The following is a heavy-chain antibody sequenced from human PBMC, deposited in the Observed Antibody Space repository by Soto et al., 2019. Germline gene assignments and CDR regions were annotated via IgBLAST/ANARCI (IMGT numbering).Heavy chain of an antibody. D-gene: IGHD4-17*01. V-gene: IGHV3-15*07. J-gene: IGHJ6*02. CDR3: TTGTVAAYYYYGMDV. CDR2: IKSKTDGGTT. Sequence: EVQLVESGGGLVKPGGSLRLSCAASGFTFSNAWMNWVRQAPGKGLEWVGRIKSKTDGGTTDYAAPVKGRFTISRDDSKNTLYLQMNSLKTEDTAVYYCTTGTVAAYYYYGMDVWGQGTTVTVSS. CDR1: GFTFSNAW.